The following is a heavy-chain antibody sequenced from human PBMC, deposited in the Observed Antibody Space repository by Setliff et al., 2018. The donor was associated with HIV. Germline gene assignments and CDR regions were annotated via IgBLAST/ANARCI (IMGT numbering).Heavy chain of an antibody. V-gene: IGHV1-8*02. CDR3: ATARRDYYDRGRRSHYYIDV. CDR1: GYTFTSYD. J-gene: IGHJ6*03. Sequence: ASVKVSCKASGYTFTSYDINWVRQATGQGLEWMGWMNPNSGDTGYAQQFQGRVTMTRNTSISTAYMELSSLRSEDTAVYYCATARRDYYDRGRRSHYYIDVWGKGTTVTVSS. D-gene: IGHD3-22*01. CDR2: MNPNSGDT.